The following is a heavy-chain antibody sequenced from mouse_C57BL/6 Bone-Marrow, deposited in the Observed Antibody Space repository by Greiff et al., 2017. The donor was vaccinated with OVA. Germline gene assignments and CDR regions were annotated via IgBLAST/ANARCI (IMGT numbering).Heavy chain of an antibody. D-gene: IGHD1-1*02. CDR2: INPNNGGT. CDR3: ARDPNYDYYAMDY. Sequence: VQLQQSGPELVKPGASVKISCKASGYTFTDYYMNWVKQSHGKSLEWIGDINPNNGGTSYNQKFKGKATLTVDKSSSTAYMELRSLTSEDSAVYYCARDPNYDYYAMDYWGQGTSVTVSS. V-gene: IGHV1-26*01. J-gene: IGHJ4*01. CDR1: GYTFTDYY.